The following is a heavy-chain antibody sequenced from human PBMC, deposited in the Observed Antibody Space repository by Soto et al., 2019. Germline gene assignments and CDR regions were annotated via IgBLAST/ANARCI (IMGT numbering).Heavy chain of an antibody. V-gene: IGHV4-59*08. CDR2: IFYGGSP. J-gene: IGHJ5*02. CDR3: ARRGEMSGAGMDSWLDP. D-gene: IGHD2-8*02. Sequence: QVQLEESGPGLVKPSETLSLTCTVSGGSVSIHYWNWIRQPPGRGPEWIGPIFYGGSPNYNPSLKSRVTISLDTSKNQFSLRLTSVTAADTAMYYCARRGEMSGAGMDSWLDPWGQGVLVTVSS. CDR1: GGSVSIHY.